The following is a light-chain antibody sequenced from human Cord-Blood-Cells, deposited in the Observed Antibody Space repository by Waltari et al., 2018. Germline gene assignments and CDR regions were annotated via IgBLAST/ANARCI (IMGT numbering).Light chain of an antibody. V-gene: IGKV1-5*03. CDR3: QQYNSYSGYT. Sequence: DIQMTQSPSTLPASLGDKVTIHCRASQSISSWLAWFQQKPGKAPQLLIYKASSLESGVPSRFSGSGSGTEFTLTISSLQPDDFATYYCQQYNSYSGYTFGQGTKLEIK. J-gene: IGKJ2*01. CDR2: KAS. CDR1: QSISSW.